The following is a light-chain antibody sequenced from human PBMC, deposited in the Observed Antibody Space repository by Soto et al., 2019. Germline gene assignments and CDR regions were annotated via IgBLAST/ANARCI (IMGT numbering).Light chain of an antibody. CDR3: KSYAGSNTYV. CDR2: EGS. Sequence: QSALTQPASMSGSPGQSITISCSGTTYGFETYNQVSWYQQHPGKAPKILIYEGSKRPSGVSNRFSGSKSGNTASLTISGLQAEDEADYFCKSYAGSNTYVFGSGTKLTVL. J-gene: IGLJ1*01. CDR1: TYGFETYNQ. V-gene: IGLV2-23*01.